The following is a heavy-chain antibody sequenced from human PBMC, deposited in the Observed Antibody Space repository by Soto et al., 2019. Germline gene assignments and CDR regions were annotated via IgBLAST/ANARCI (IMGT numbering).Heavy chain of an antibody. CDR3: VQSRCGGDCLQSYSSHSYYGLDV. J-gene: IGHJ6*02. D-gene: IGHD2-21*02. CDR1: GLSLSTTGVG. CDR2: IYWDDGK. Sequence: QITLKESGPPLVKPTQTLTLTCTFSGLSLSTTGVGVGWIRQPPGKALEWLALIYWDDGKRYSPSLKSRLTITKDTSKNQVVLTMTNMDPVDTATYYCVQSRCGGDCLQSYSSHSYYGLDVWGQGTTVTVSS. V-gene: IGHV2-5*02.